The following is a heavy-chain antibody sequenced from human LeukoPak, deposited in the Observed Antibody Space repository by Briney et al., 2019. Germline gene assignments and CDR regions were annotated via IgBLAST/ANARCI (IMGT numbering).Heavy chain of an antibody. D-gene: IGHD2-2*01. CDR1: GGTFSSYA. CDR2: IIPIFGTA. J-gene: IGHJ4*02. Sequence: ASVKVSRKASGGTFSSYAISWVRQAPGQGLEWMGGIIPIFGTANYAQKFQGRVTITADESTSTAYMELSSLRSEDTAVYYCARETGYCSSTSCYYFDYWGQGTLVTVSS. CDR3: ARETGYCSSTSCYYFDY. V-gene: IGHV1-69*13.